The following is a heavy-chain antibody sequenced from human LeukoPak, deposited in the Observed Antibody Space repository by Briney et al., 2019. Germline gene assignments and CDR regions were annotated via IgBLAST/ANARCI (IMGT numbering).Heavy chain of an antibody. CDR2: INAGNGNT. Sequence: ASVKVSCKASGYTFTSYAMHWVRQAPGQRLEWMGWINAGNGNTKYSQEFQGRVTITRDTPASTAYMELSRLRSDDTAVYYCARDPMVRFNWFDPWGQGTLVTVSS. D-gene: IGHD3-10*01. V-gene: IGHV1-3*01. J-gene: IGHJ5*02. CDR3: ARDPMVRFNWFDP. CDR1: GYTFTSYA.